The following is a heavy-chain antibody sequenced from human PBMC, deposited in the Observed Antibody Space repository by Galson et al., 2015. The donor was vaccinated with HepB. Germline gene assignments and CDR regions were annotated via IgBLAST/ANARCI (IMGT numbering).Heavy chain of an antibody. J-gene: IGHJ4*02. Sequence: SLRLSCAASGFTFSSYGMHWVRQAPGKGLEWVAVISYDGSSNFYADSVKGRFTISRDNSKNTLYLQMNSLRTEDTAVYYCAKDLWSDSRALQLWLNNWGQGTLVTVSS. D-gene: IGHD5-18*01. CDR3: AKDLWSDSRALQLWLNN. CDR2: ISYDGSSN. V-gene: IGHV3-30*18. CDR1: GFTFSSYG.